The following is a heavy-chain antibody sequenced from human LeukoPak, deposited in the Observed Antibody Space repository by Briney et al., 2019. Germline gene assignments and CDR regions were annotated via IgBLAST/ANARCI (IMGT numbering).Heavy chain of an antibody. J-gene: IGHJ4*02. CDR2: ISGSGGST. V-gene: IGHV3-23*01. Sequence: GGSLRLSCAASGFTFSSYAMSWVRQAPGKGLEWVSAISGSGGSTYYADSVKGRFTISRDNSKNTLYLQMNSLRAEDTAVYYCAKVGPPYCGGDCYSPFDYWGQGTLVTVSS. CDR3: AKVGPPYCGGDCYSPFDY. D-gene: IGHD2-21*02. CDR1: GFTFSSYA.